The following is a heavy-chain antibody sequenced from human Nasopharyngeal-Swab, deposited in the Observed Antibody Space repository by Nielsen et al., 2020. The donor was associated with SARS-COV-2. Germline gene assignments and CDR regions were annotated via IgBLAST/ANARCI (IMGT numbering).Heavy chain of an antibody. Sequence: SETLSLTCAVSGGSISSGGYSWSWIRQPPGKGLEWIGYIYYSGSTYYNPSLKSRVTISVDTSKNQFSLKLSSGTAADTAVYYCAREGSSSMALDYWGQGTLVTVSS. CDR2: IYYSGST. D-gene: IGHD6-6*01. CDR1: GGSISSGGYS. V-gene: IGHV4-30-4*07. J-gene: IGHJ4*02. CDR3: AREGSSSMALDY.